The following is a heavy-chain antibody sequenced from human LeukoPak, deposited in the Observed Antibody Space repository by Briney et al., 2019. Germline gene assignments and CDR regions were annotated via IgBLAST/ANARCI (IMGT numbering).Heavy chain of an antibody. CDR1: GFTFSSYS. CDR2: ISSGSTSI. J-gene: IGHJ3*02. V-gene: IGHV3-48*01. CDR3: ARPPDYGDYGIDAFDI. D-gene: IGHD4-17*01. Sequence: GGSLRLSCVASGFTFSSYSVNCVRQARGKGVEWISYISSGSTSIFYADSVKGRFTISRDNAKNSLYLQMNSLRAEDTAVYYCARPPDYGDYGIDAFDIWGQGTMVTVSS.